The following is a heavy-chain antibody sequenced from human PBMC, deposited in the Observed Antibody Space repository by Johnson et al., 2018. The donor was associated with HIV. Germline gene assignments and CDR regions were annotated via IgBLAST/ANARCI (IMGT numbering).Heavy chain of an antibody. D-gene: IGHD2-21*01. V-gene: IGHV3-7*03. Sequence: VQLVESGGGLVQPGGSLRLSCAASGFTFRSYWMTWFRQTPGKGLEWVANINDGGSEKYYVDTVKGRFTVSRDNAKNSLYLQMNSLKTEDTALYYCAKDRVVIAAHDAFDIWGQGTMVTVSS. J-gene: IGHJ3*02. CDR1: GFTFRSYW. CDR3: AKDRVVIAAHDAFDI. CDR2: INDGGSEK.